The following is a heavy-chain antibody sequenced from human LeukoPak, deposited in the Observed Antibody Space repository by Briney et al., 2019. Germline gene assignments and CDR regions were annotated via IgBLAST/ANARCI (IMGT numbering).Heavy chain of an antibody. CDR3: AELGITMIGGV. CDR2: ISSNGGST. Sequence: GGSLRLSCAASGFTFSSYAMHWVRQAPGKGLEYVSAISSNGGSTYYANSVKGRFTIFRDNSKNTLYLQMGSLRAEDMAVYYCAELGITMIGGVWGKGTTVTISS. J-gene: IGHJ6*04. D-gene: IGHD3-10*02. CDR1: GFTFSSYA. V-gene: IGHV3-64*01.